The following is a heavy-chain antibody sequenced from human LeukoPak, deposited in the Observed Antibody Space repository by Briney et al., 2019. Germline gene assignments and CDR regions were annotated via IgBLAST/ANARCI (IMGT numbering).Heavy chain of an antibody. CDR2: IIPILGIA. Sequence: SVKVSCKASGGTFSSYAISWVRQAPGQGLEWMGRIIPILGIANYAQKFQGRVTITADKSTSTAYMELSSLRSEDTAVYYCARLRAWDNWFDPWGQGTLVTVSS. J-gene: IGHJ5*02. CDR3: ARLRAWDNWFDP. D-gene: IGHD3-16*01. CDR1: GGTFSSYA. V-gene: IGHV1-69*04.